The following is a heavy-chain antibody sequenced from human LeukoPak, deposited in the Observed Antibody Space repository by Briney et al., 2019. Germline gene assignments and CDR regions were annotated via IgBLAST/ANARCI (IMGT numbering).Heavy chain of an antibody. CDR3: ARENSGSYRQFDY. CDR2: IYTSGST. Sequence: SETLSLTCTASGSSISSYYWSWIRQPAGKGLEWIGRIYTSGSTNYNASLKSRVSMSVDTSKNQFSLKLSSVTAADTAVFYCARENSGSYRQFDYWGQGTLVTVSS. J-gene: IGHJ4*02. CDR1: GSSISSYY. V-gene: IGHV4-4*07. D-gene: IGHD1-26*01.